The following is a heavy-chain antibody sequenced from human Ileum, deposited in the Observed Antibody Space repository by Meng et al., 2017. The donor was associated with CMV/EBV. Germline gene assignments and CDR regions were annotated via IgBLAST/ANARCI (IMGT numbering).Heavy chain of an antibody. D-gene: IGHD1-26*01. J-gene: IGHJ3*02. CDR1: GFTFNNYV. CDR3: GKRHREGAGKGAAEI. V-gene: IGHV3-23*01. Sequence: GGSLRLSCAASGFTFNNYVMTWVRQAPGKGLEWVSTISGSGDGTWYADSVKGRFTISRDNSKNTVYLQVNSLRVEDTAVYYCGKRHREGAGKGAAEIWGQGTKVTVSS. CDR2: ISGSGDGT.